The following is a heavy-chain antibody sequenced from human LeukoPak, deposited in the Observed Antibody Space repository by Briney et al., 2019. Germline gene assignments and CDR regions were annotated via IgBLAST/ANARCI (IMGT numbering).Heavy chain of an antibody. CDR1: GGSISRYY. CDR3: ANGYTYDV. D-gene: IGHD5-18*01. CDR2: IHYSGST. J-gene: IGHJ4*02. Sequence: SETLSLTCTVPGGSISRYYWSWIRQPPGKGLEWIGYIHYSGSTNYNSSLRSRVTISVDTSKNQFSLKLNSVTAADTAVYYCANGYTYDVWGQGTLVTVSS. V-gene: IGHV4-59*01.